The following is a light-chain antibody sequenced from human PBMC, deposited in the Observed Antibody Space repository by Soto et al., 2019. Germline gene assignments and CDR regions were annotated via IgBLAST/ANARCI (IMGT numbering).Light chain of an antibody. J-gene: IGKJ1*01. CDR1: QSISTY. Sequence: DIQITQSTSSLSSSLGDKFAVSCLSSQSISTYLIWYQQKPGKAPKILIYATSSLQSGVPSRFSGSGSGTDFTLTISSLQPEDFATYYCQQSYSTPPGTFGQGTKVDIK. V-gene: IGKV1-39*01. CDR3: QQSYSTPPGT. CDR2: ATS.